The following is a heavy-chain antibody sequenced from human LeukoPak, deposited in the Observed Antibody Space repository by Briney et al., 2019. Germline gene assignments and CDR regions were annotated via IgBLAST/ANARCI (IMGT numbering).Heavy chain of an antibody. CDR3: ARVVRGPFDP. CDR1: GDSVSSNNAA. CDR2: TYYRSKWYT. V-gene: IGHV6-1*01. Sequence: SQTLSLTCAISGDSVSSNNAAWNWIRQSPSSGLEWLGRTYYRSKWYTDYAMSVKSRLTITADTSRNQFSLHLNSLTPEDTAVYFCARVVRGPFDPWGQGTLVTVSS. J-gene: IGHJ5*02. D-gene: IGHD1-26*01.